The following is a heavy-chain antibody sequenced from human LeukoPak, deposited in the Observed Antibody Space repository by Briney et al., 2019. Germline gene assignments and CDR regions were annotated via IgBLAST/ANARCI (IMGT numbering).Heavy chain of an antibody. CDR3: ARAPGYCSGGSCSLYFDY. CDR1: GYTFTSYG. J-gene: IGHJ4*02. Sequence: KVSCKASGYTFTSYGISWVRQAPGQGLEWMGRIIPILGIANYAQKFQGRVTITADKSTSTAYMELSSLRSEDTAVYYCARAPGYCSGGSCSLYFDYWGQGTLVTVSS. V-gene: IGHV1-69*04. D-gene: IGHD2-15*01. CDR2: IIPILGIA.